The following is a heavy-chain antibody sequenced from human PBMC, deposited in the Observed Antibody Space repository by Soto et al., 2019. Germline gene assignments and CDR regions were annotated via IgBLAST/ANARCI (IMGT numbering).Heavy chain of an antibody. D-gene: IGHD6-19*01. V-gene: IGHV3-23*01. CDR2: ISSGGTTT. J-gene: IGHJ4*02. Sequence: GGSLRLSCTASGFSFSTHAMSWVRQAPGKGLEWVSSISSGGTTTFYAASVEGRFTISRDKSKNTLYRQMNSLRADDTAVYYCAREGGSIGGWFGRKFDSWGQGTQVTVSS. CDR3: AREGGSIGGWFGRKFDS. CDR1: GFSFSTHA.